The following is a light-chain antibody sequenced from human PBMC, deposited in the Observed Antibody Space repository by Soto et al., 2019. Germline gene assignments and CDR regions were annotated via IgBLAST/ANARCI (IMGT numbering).Light chain of an antibody. J-gene: IGKJ1*01. CDR2: GAS. CDR1: QSVSSSY. Sequence: EIVLTQSPGNLSLSPGERATLSCRASQSVSSSYLAWYQQKPGQAPRLLIYGASSRATGIPDRFSGSGSGTDFTLTISRLEPEDFAVYYCQQYGNSPLTFGQGTKVEIK. CDR3: QQYGNSPLT. V-gene: IGKV3-20*01.